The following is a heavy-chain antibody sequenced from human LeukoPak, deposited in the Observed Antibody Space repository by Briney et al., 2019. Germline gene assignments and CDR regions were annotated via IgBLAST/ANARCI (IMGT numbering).Heavy chain of an antibody. Sequence: ETLSLTCAVYGGSFSGYYWSWIRQPPGKGLEWVSVIYSGGSTYYADSVKGRFTISRDNSKNTLYLQMNSLRADDTAVYYCVCRIGGAPQWGQGTLVTVSS. J-gene: IGHJ4*02. CDR1: GGSFSGYY. D-gene: IGHD1-26*01. CDR3: VCRIGGAPQ. V-gene: IGHV3-53*01. CDR2: IYSGGST.